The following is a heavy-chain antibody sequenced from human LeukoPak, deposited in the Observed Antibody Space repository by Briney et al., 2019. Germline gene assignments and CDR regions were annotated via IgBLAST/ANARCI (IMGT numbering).Heavy chain of an antibody. J-gene: IGHJ4*02. D-gene: IGHD2-21*02. CDR1: GFTFSSYG. V-gene: IGHV3-30*18. CDR3: AKDRCGGDCYVGY. Sequence: GRSLRLSCAASGFTFSSYGMHWVRQAPGKGLEWVAVISYDGSNKYYADSVKGRFTISRDNSKNTLYLQMNSLRAEDTAVYYCAKDRCGGDCYVGYWGQGTLVTVSS. CDR2: ISYDGSNK.